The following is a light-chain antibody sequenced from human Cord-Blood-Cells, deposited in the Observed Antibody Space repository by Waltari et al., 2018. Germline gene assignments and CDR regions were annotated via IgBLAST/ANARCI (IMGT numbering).Light chain of an antibody. CDR3: QQDYSTPYT. J-gene: IGKJ2*01. CDR1: QSVLYSANNKNY. Sequence: DIVMTQSPDSLAVSLGERATNNCKSSQSVLYSANNKNYLAWYQQKPGQPPKLLIYWANTRESGVPDRFSGSGSGTDLTLAISSLQAEDVAVYYCQQDYSTPYTFGQGIKLEIK. CDR2: WAN. V-gene: IGKV4-1*01.